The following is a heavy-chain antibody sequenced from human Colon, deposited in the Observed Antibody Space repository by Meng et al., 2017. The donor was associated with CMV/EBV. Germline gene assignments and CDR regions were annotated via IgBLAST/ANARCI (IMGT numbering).Heavy chain of an antibody. CDR2: ISASGGTT. V-gene: IGHV3-23*01. D-gene: IGHD6-13*01. Sequence: EVQLLQSGGGLVQPGGSLRLSCTTSGFTFTSYAMTWVRQAPGKGLEWVSGISASGGTTYYPDSVKGRFIISRDNSKNTVYLEMSSLRADDTAVYYCARGSTYRPYYFDFWGQGTLVTVSS. CDR3: ARGSTYRPYYFDF. CDR1: GFTFTSYA. J-gene: IGHJ4*02.